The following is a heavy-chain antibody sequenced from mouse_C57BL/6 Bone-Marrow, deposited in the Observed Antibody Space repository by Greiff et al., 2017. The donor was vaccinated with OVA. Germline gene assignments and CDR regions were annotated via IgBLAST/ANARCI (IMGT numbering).Heavy chain of an antibody. CDR2: IYPRSGNT. V-gene: IGHV1-81*01. Sequence: QVQLKESGAELARPGASVKLSCKASGYTFTSYGISWVKQRTGQGLEWIGEIYPRSGNTYYNEKFKGKATLTADKSSSTAYMELRSLTSEDSAVYFCARVDSSGYVAYWGQGTLVTVSA. CDR1: GYTFTSYG. CDR3: ARVDSSGYVAY. J-gene: IGHJ3*01. D-gene: IGHD3-2*02.